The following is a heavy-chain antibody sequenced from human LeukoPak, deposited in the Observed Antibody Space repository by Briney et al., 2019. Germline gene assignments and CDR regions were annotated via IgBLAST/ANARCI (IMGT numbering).Heavy chain of an antibody. D-gene: IGHD6-13*01. Sequence: GGSLRLSCAASGFTFSSYSINWVRQAPGKGLEWVSYISSSSSTIYYADSVKGRFTISRDNAKNSLYLQMNSLRAEDTAVYCCARTDSSSWYVYWGQGTLVTVSS. CDR3: ARTDSSSWYVY. J-gene: IGHJ4*02. CDR1: GFTFSSYS. CDR2: ISSSSSTI. V-gene: IGHV3-48*04.